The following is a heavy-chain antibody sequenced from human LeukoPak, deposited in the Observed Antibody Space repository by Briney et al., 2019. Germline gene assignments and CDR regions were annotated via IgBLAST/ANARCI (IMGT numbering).Heavy chain of an antibody. V-gene: IGHV3-74*01. J-gene: IGHJ4*02. CDR2: INNDETDA. CDR1: GFTFTSYW. Sequence: GGSLRLSCAASGFTFTSYWMHWVRQVPGKGRMWVSRINNDETDARYADSVKGRFTIPRDNAKNTVYLQMNSLRAEDMALYYCAKDIIRWRVDIVATIDYWGQGTLVTVSS. D-gene: IGHD5-12*01. CDR3: AKDIIRWRVDIVATIDY.